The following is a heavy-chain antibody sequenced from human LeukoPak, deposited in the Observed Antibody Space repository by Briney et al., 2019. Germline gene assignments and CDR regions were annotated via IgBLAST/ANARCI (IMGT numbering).Heavy chain of an antibody. CDR1: GFNVSSNY. V-gene: IGHV3-53*01. J-gene: IGHJ4*02. CDR3: AKPLEKYTYGGNFDY. D-gene: IGHD4-23*01. Sequence: GGSLRLSCAASGFNVSSNYMSWVRQAPGKGLEWVSVIYSGGSTYYADSVKGRFTISRDNSKNTLYLQMNNLRAEDTAVYYCAKPLEKYTYGGNFDYWGQGLLVTVSS. CDR2: IYSGGST.